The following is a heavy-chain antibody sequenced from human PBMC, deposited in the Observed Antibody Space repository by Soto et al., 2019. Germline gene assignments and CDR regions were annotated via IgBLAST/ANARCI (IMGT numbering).Heavy chain of an antibody. D-gene: IGHD2-8*02. V-gene: IGHV3-23*01. CDR1: GFTFTNYA. CDR3: AKGNYCSGGACYYVT. Sequence: GGSLRLSCAASGFTFTNYAMNWVRQAPGKGLEWVSTVSGSGINTYYADSVKGRFTISRDNSKNTLYLQMNGLRAEDTAVYYCAKGNYCSGGACYYVTWGQGALVTVSS. J-gene: IGHJ5*02. CDR2: VSGSGINT.